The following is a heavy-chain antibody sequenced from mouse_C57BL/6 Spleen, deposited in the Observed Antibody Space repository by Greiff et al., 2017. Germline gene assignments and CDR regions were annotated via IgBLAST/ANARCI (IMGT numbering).Heavy chain of an antibody. CDR1: GYAFSSSW. V-gene: IGHV1-82*01. CDR3: AKQLRLLAMDY. Sequence: QVQLQQSGPELVKPGASVKISCKASGYAFSSSWMNWVKQRPGKGLEWIGRIYPGDGDTNYNGKFKGKATLTADKSSSTAYMQLSSLTSEDSAVYFCAKQLRLLAMDYWGQGTSVTVSS. J-gene: IGHJ4*01. D-gene: IGHD3-2*02. CDR2: IYPGDGDT.